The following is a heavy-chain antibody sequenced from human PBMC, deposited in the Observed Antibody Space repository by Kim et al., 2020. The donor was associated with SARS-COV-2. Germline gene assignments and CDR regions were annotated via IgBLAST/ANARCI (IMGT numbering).Heavy chain of an antibody. Sequence: GGSLRLSCAASGFTFSGYDMNWVRQAPGKGLEWVSYIHRSGSPIYYADSVRGRFTISRDNAKNSVYLHMSSLRDEDTAIYYCARDTAEAAVGASLDVWG. CDR2: IHRSGSPI. CDR3: ARDTAEAAVGASLDV. J-gene: IGHJ6*02. V-gene: IGHV3-48*03. CDR1: GFTFSGYD. D-gene: IGHD6-19*01.